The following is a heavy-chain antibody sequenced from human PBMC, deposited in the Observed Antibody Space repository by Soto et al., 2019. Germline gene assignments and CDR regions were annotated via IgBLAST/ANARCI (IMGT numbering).Heavy chain of an antibody. CDR1: GLTFSRYV. CDR3: ATEAAGTSFDY. CDR2: IWYDGSQK. D-gene: IGHD1-1*01. V-gene: IGHV3-33*01. J-gene: IGHJ4*02. Sequence: GGSLRLSCAASGLTFSRYVMHWVRQDPGKGLDWVAAIWYDGSQKFYADSVKGRFTISRDNPENTLYLQVNSLGAEDTAVYYCATEAAGTSFDYWGQGTLVTVSS.